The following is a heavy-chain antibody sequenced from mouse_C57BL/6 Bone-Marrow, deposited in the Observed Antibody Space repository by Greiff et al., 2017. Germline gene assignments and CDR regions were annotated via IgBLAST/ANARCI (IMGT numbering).Heavy chain of an antibody. V-gene: IGHV1-55*01. CDR3: ARWDYYGSSYDWYFDV. D-gene: IGHD1-1*01. Sequence: VQLQQSGAELVKPGASVKMSCKASGYTFTSYWITWVKQRPGQGLEWIGDIYPGSGSTNYNEKFKSKATLTVDTSSSTAYMQISILTSEDSAVYYCARWDYYGSSYDWYFDVWGTGTTVTVSS. CDR2: IYPGSGST. J-gene: IGHJ1*03. CDR1: GYTFTSYW.